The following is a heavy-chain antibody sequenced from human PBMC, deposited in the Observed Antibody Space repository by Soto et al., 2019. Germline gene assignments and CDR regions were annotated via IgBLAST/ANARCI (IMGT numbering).Heavy chain of an antibody. CDR3: ARVFSDYYILTGYSRSIDF. D-gene: IGHD3-9*01. J-gene: IGHJ4*02. V-gene: IGHV1-18*01. CDR2: ISAYNGNT. Sequence: ASVKVSCKASGYTFTSYGISWVRQAPGQGLEWMGWISAYNGNTNYAQKLQGRVTMTTDTSTSTAYMELRSLRSDDTAVYYCARVFSDYYILTGYSRSIDFWGQGTLGTLFS. CDR1: GYTFTSYG.